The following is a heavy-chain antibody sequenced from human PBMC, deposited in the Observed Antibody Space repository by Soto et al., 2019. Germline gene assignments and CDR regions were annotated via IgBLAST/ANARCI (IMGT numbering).Heavy chain of an antibody. CDR1: GGTFNSYA. D-gene: IGHD3-16*01. CDR3: ARDVGNDYDYYEPWYGP. V-gene: IGHV1-69*13. J-gene: IGHJ5*02. CDR2: IIPIFGTA. Sequence: GASVKVSCKASGGTFNSYAISWVRQAPGQGLEWMGGIIPIFGTANYAQKFQGRVTITADESTSTAYMELSSLRSEDTAVYYCARDVGNDYDYYEPWYGPWGQGTLVTVSA.